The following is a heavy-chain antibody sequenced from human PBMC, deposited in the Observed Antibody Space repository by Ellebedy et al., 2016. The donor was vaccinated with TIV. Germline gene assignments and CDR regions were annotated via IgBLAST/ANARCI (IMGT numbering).Heavy chain of an antibody. CDR3: AREVGGGGAY. V-gene: IGHV3-7*01. CDR1: GFTFSDYW. Sequence: GGSLRLSXVVSGFTFSDYWMSWVRQAPGKGLEWVANLKQDGSEKYYVDSVKGRFTISRDNAKNSLYLQMNSLRAEDAAVYYCAREVGGGGAYWGQGTLVTVSS. CDR2: LKQDGSEK. J-gene: IGHJ4*02. D-gene: IGHD6-19*01.